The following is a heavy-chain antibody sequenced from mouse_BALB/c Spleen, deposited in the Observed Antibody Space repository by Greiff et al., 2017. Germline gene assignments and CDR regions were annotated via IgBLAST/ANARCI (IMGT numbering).Heavy chain of an antibody. Sequence: EVKLMESGPELVKPGASVKVSCKASGYSFTDYNMYWVKQSHGKSLEWIGYIDPYNGGTSYNQKFKGKATLTVDKSSSTAFMHLNSLTSEDSAVYYCARDNYDYDVGYAMDYWGQGTSVTVSS. J-gene: IGHJ4*01. V-gene: IGHV1S135*01. D-gene: IGHD2-4*01. CDR1: GYSFTDYN. CDR3: ARDNYDYDVGYAMDY. CDR2: IDPYNGGT.